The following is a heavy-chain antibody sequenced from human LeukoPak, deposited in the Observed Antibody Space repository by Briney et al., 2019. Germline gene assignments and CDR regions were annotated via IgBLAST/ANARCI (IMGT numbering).Heavy chain of an antibody. Sequence: GGSLRLSCAASGFTLSNYRMHWIRQAPGKGLVWVSRINSDGSSTSYADSVKGRFTISRDNAKNTLYLQMNSLSADDTAVYYCTSQFSTAGGYWGQGTLVTVSS. V-gene: IGHV3-74*01. CDR3: TSQFSTAGGY. J-gene: IGHJ4*02. D-gene: IGHD4-17*01. CDR1: GFTLSNYR. CDR2: INSDGSST.